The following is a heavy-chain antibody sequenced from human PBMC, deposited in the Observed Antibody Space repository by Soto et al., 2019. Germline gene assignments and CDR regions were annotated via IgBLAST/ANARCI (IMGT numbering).Heavy chain of an antibody. CDR2: ISVYNGNT. CDR3: ARDSGGSGSYNDGSY. CDR1: GYTFTSYG. J-gene: IGHJ4*02. Sequence: QVQLVQSGVEVKKPGASVKVSCKASGYTFTSYGISWVRQAPGQGLEWMGWISVYNGNTNYAQKLQGRVTMTTDTSTSTAYMELRSLRADDTAVYYCARDSGGSGSYNDGSYWGQGTLVTVSS. D-gene: IGHD3-10*01. V-gene: IGHV1-18*01.